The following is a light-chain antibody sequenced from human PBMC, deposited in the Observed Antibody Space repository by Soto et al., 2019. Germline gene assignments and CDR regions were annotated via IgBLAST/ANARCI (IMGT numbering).Light chain of an antibody. J-gene: IGLJ1*01. CDR2: DVS. CDR3: SSYTSGSTFYV. CDR1: SSDIGGYNY. V-gene: IGLV2-14*01. Sequence: QSALTQPASVSGSPGQSITISCTGNSSDIGGYNYVYWFQQHPGKAPKLMISDVSNRPSVVSNRFSGSKSVNTASLTISGLQAEDEADYYCSSYTSGSTFYVFGTGTKLTVL.